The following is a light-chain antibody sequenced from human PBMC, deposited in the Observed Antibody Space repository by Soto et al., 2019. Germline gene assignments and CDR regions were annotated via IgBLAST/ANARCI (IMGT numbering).Light chain of an antibody. CDR1: STDVGNYNY. J-gene: IGLJ1*01. CDR3: KSYTTSSTYV. V-gene: IGLV2-14*03. Sequence: SVLTQPASVSGSPGQSIAISCTGTSTDVGNYNYVSWYQQHPGRAPQLMIYDVSNRPSGVSDRFSGSKSGNTASLTISGLQPEDEADYYCKSYTTSSTYVFGTGTKVTVL. CDR2: DVS.